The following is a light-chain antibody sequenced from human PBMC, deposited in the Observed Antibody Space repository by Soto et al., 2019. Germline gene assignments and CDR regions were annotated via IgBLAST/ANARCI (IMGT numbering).Light chain of an antibody. CDR3: QQYGSSPRT. CDR1: QSVSSSF. J-gene: IGKJ5*01. CDR2: GAS. Sequence: EIVLTQSPGTLSLSPGERATLSCRASQSVSSSFLAWYQQKVGQAPRLLIYGASSRANGIPDGFSGSVSGTDFTLTISRLEPEEFAVYYCQQYGSSPRTFGQGTRLEIK. V-gene: IGKV3-20*01.